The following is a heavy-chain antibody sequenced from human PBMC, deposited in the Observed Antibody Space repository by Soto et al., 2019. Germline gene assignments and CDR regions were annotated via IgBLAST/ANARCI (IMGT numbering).Heavy chain of an antibody. CDR1: GFTFSSYA. J-gene: IGHJ6*03. Sequence: PGGSLRLSCAASGFTFSSYAMSWVRQAPGKGLEWVSAISGSGGSTYYADSVKGRFTISRDNSKNTLYLQMNSLRAEDTAVYYCAKAPNYPPPSNYYYYMDVWGKGTTVTVSS. CDR3: AKAPNYPPPSNYYYYMDV. D-gene: IGHD1-1*01. CDR2: ISGSGGST. V-gene: IGHV3-23*01.